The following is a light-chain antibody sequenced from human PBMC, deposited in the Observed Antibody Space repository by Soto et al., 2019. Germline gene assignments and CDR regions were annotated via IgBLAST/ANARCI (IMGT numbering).Light chain of an antibody. J-gene: IGLJ1*01. V-gene: IGLV2-14*01. CDR2: DVS. CDR3: SSYTSSSTRV. Sequence: QSVLTQPASVSGSPGQSITISCTGTSRDGGGYNYVSWYQQHPGKAPKLMIYDVSNRPSGVSNRFSASKSGNTASLTISGLQAEDEADYYCSSYTSSSTRVFGTGTKVPVL. CDR1: SRDGGGYNY.